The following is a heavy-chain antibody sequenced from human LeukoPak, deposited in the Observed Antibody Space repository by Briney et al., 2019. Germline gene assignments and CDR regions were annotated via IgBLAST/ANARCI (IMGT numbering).Heavy chain of an antibody. Sequence: GGSLRLSCAASGFTVSSNYMSWVRQAPGKGLEWVSVIYSGSSTYYADSVKGRFTISRDSSKNTLCLQMNSLRAEDTAVYYCARAPVNYGSGSVTLAFDIWGQGTMVTVSS. D-gene: IGHD3-10*01. J-gene: IGHJ3*02. V-gene: IGHV3-53*01. CDR3: ARAPVNYGSGSVTLAFDI. CDR1: GFTVSSNY. CDR2: IYSGSST.